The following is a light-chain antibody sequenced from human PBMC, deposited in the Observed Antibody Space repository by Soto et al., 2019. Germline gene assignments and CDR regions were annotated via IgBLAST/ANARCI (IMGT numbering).Light chain of an antibody. CDR1: QSVSSS. J-gene: IGKJ1*01. CDR2: GAS. V-gene: IGKV3-15*01. Sequence: EIVMTQSPATLSVSPGETATLSCRASQSVSSSLAWYQQQPGQAPRLVIYGASTRATGIPARFSGSGSGTEFTLTISSLEFGDSAVYYCQQYNNWWTFGQGIKVEIK. CDR3: QQYNNWWT.